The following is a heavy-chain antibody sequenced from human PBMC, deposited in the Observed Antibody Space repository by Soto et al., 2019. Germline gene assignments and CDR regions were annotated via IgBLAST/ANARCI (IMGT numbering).Heavy chain of an antibody. V-gene: IGHV4-31*03. D-gene: IGHD3-10*01. CDR2: IYYSGST. J-gene: IGHJ6*02. Sequence: SETLSLTCTVSGDSVSSGGAYWSWIRQHPGKGLEWIGYIYYSGSTYYSPSLKSRVSISVDTSKNQFSLNLSSVTAADTAVYYCARDGNYGNYGMDVWGQGTTVTVSS. CDR1: GDSVSSGGAY. CDR3: ARDGNYGNYGMDV.